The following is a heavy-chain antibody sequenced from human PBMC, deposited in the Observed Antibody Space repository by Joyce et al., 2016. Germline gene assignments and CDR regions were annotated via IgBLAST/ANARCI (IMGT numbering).Heavy chain of an antibody. Sequence: QVPLVESGAEEEKPGASVKVSCKASGYTFSNHAIHWVRQAPGQRLEWMGRINPGNGDTTYSERFRGRVTIARDTSATTAYMELTSLTSEDTAVYYCAKGGLGPADYWGQGTLVTVSS. D-gene: IGHD3/OR15-3a*01. V-gene: IGHV1-3*05. CDR2: INPGNGDT. CDR3: AKGGLGPADY. J-gene: IGHJ4*02. CDR1: GYTFSNHA.